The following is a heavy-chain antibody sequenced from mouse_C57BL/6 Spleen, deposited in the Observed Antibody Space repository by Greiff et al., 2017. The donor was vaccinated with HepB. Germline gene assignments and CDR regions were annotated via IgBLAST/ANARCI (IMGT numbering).Heavy chain of an antibody. J-gene: IGHJ2*01. CDR1: GFTFSSYA. D-gene: IGHD1-1*01. CDR3: ARGYYGTLLVDY. V-gene: IGHV5-4*03. CDR2: ISDGGSYT. Sequence: EVKLVESGGGLVKPGGSLKLSCAASGFTFSSYAMSWVRQTPEKRLEWVATISDGGSYTYYPDNVKGRFTISRDNAKNNLYLQMSHLKSEDTAMYYCARGYYGTLLVDYWGQGTTLTVSS.